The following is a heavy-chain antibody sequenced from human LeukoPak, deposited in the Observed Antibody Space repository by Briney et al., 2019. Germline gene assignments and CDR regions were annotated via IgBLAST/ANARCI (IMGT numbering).Heavy chain of an antibody. J-gene: IGHJ4*02. V-gene: IGHV4-39*07. CDR1: GASISSGSNY. Sequence: TTSETLSLTCSVSGASISSGSNYWGWIRQPPGKTLEWIGSIYSSGSTYYNPSLKSRVIISVDTSKNQFSLKLSSVTAADTAVYYCARVGRTYYDFWSGYYPLDYWGQGTLVTVSS. D-gene: IGHD3-3*01. CDR3: ARVGRTYYDFWSGYYPLDY. CDR2: IYSSGST.